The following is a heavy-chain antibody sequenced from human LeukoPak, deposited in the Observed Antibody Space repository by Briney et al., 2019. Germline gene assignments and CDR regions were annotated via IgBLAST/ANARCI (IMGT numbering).Heavy chain of an antibody. J-gene: IGHJ4*02. V-gene: IGHV4-61*02. CDR1: GGSISSGSYY. CDR3: ARSPYCSSTSCYVKFDS. Sequence: SQTLSLTCTVSGGSISSGSYYWSWIRQPAGKGLEWIGRIYTSGSTNYNPSIKSRVTISVDTSKNQYSLKLSSVTAADTAVYYCARSPYCSSTSCYVKFDSWGQGTLVTVSS. D-gene: IGHD2-2*01. CDR2: IYTSGST.